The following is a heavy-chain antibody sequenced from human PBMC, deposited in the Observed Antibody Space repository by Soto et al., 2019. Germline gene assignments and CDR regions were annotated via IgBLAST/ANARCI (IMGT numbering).Heavy chain of an antibody. CDR1: GYTFTSYG. V-gene: IGHV1-18*01. D-gene: IGHD1-26*01. CDR3: ARDSIGAPSPYYYYYGMDV. Sequence: QVQLVQSGAEVKKPGASVKVSCKASGYTFTSYGISWVRQAPGQGLEWMGWISAYNGNTNYAQKLQGRVTMTTDTSTITAYMELRSLRSDDTAVYYCARDSIGAPSPYYYYYGMDVWGQGTTVTVSS. J-gene: IGHJ6*02. CDR2: ISAYNGNT.